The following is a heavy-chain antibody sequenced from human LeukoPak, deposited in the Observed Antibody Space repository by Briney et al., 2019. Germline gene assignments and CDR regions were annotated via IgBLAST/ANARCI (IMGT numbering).Heavy chain of an antibody. CDR3: ARSKVIVDAFDI. Sequence: ASVKVSYKASGYTFTSYYMHWVRQAPGQGLEWMGWINPNSGGTNYAQKFQGRVTMTRDTSISTAYMELSRLRSDDTAVYYCARSKVIVDAFDIWGQGTMVTVSS. CDR2: INPNSGGT. V-gene: IGHV1-2*02. CDR1: GYTFTSYY. D-gene: IGHD3-22*01. J-gene: IGHJ3*02.